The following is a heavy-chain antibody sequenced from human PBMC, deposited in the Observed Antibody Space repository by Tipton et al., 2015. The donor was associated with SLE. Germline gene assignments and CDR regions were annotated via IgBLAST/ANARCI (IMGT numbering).Heavy chain of an antibody. CDR1: GFTFGDYA. J-gene: IGHJ3*02. V-gene: IGHV3-49*03. CDR2: IRSKAYGGTT. CDR3: TGGRYYDFWSRI. Sequence: SLRLSCTASGFTFGDYAMTWFRQAPGKGLVWVGFIRSKAYGGTTEYAASVKGRFTISRDDSKSIAYLQMNSLKTEDTAVYYCTGGRYYDFWSRIWGQGTMVTVSS. D-gene: IGHD3-3*01.